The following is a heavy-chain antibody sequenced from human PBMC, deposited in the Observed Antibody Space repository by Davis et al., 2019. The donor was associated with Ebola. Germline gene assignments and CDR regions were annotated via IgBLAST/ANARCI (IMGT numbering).Heavy chain of an antibody. CDR1: GGSISSSSYY. D-gene: IGHD6-13*01. Sequence: MPSETLSLTCTVSGGSISSSSYYWGWIRQPPGKGLEWIGSIYYSGSTYYNPSLKSRVTISVDTSKNQFSLKLSSVTAADTAVYYCARGKPFGSSFWFDPWGQGTLVTVSS. CDR3: ARGKPFGSSFWFDP. J-gene: IGHJ5*02. V-gene: IGHV4-39*07. CDR2: IYYSGST.